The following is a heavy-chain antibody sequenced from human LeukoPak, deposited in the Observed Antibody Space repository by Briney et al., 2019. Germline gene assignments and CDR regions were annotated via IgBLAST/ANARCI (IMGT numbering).Heavy chain of an antibody. V-gene: IGHV3-30*02. CDR1: GFTFSSYG. CDR3: ASDYYFDY. Sequence: PGGSLRLSCAASGFTFSSYGMHWVRQAPGKGLEWVAFIRYDGSNKYYADSVKGRFTISRDNAKNSLYLQMNSLRAEDTAVYYCASDYYFDYWGQGTLVTVSS. D-gene: IGHD3-3*01. CDR2: IRYDGSNK. J-gene: IGHJ4*02.